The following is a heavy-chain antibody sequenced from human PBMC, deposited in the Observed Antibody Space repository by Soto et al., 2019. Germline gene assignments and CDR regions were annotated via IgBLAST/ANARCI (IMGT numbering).Heavy chain of an antibody. CDR1: GFTFTSYW. J-gene: IGHJ4*02. V-gene: IGHV3-7*05. Sequence: EVQLVESGGGLVQPGGSLRLSCEASGFTFTSYWMRWVRQVPGKGLEWVANIKQDGTSKYYADSVKGRVTVSRDNAKSSVHLQMDSLRDDDTAVYRCARLRFILTERDFDSWGQGTLVTVSS. CDR2: IKQDGTSK. D-gene: IGHD3-16*01. CDR3: ARLRFILTERDFDS.